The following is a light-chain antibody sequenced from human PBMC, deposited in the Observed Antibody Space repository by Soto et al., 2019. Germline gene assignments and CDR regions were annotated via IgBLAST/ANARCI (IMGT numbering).Light chain of an antibody. CDR2: RNN. J-gene: IGLJ3*02. CDR3: AAWDDSLSGWV. CDR1: SSNIGSNY. V-gene: IGLV1-47*01. Sequence: QSVLTQPPSASGTPGQRVTISCSGSSSNIGSNYVYWYQQLPGTAPKLLIYRNNQRPSGVTDRFSGYKSGTSASLAISGLRYEDEADYYSAAWDDSLSGWVFGGGTKLTVL.